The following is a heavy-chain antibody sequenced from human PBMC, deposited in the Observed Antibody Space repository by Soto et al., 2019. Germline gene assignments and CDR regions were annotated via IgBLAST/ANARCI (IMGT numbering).Heavy chain of an antibody. CDR1: GGTFSSYA. CDR3: ARVADDIVLVPAAMDYYYYGMDV. D-gene: IGHD2-2*01. Sequence: QVQLVQSGAEVKKPGSSVKVSCKASGGTFSSYAISWVRQAPGQGLEWMGGIIPIFGTAKYAQKFQGRDTITADESTSTAYMELSSLRSEDTAVYYCARVADDIVLVPAAMDYYYYGMDVWGQGTTVTVSS. CDR2: IIPIFGTA. V-gene: IGHV1-69*12. J-gene: IGHJ6*02.